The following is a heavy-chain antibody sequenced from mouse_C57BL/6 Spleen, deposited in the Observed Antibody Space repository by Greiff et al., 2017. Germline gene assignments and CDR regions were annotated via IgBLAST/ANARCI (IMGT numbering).Heavy chain of an antibody. CDR3: ARYYYGRRYFDY. D-gene: IGHD1-1*01. CDR2: IYPGSGST. J-gene: IGHJ2*01. CDR1: GYTFTSYW. Sequence: QVQLQQPGAELVKPGASVKMSCTASGYTFTSYWITWVKQRPGQGLEWIGDIYPGSGSTNYNEKFKSKATLTIDTSASTAYMQLSSLTSEDSAVYYCARYYYGRRYFDYWGQGTTLTVSS. V-gene: IGHV1-55*01.